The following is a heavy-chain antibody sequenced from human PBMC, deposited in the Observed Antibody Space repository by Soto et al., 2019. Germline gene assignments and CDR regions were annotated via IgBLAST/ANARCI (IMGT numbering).Heavy chain of an antibody. CDR2: ISGSDGKT. J-gene: IGHJ4*02. D-gene: IGHD1-26*01. Sequence: EVQLLESGGGLVRPGGSLRLSCAASGFSFTSYALSWVRQAPGKGLEGVSTISGSDGKTYYADSVKGRFSISRDTSKTTLYLQMNSLRVEDTAVYYCARWSFLDYWGQGTRVTVS. V-gene: IGHV3-23*01. CDR1: GFSFTSYA. CDR3: ARWSFLDY.